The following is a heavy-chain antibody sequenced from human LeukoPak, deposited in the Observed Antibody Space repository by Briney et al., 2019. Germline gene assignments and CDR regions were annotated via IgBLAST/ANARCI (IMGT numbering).Heavy chain of an antibody. CDR3: VRHYSGSGSYHNFYSFDQ. J-gene: IGHJ4*02. CDR1: GASISNNNYS. CDR2: ICYSGYS. Sequence: SETLSLTCDVSGASISNNNYSWVCLGQPHGMGLVWVMSICYSGYSYYNPSLKRRVTISVDTSTNKLSLKLSSVNAADTAVYYCVRHYSGSGSYHNFYSFDQWGLGTLVTVSS. V-gene: IGHV4-39*01. D-gene: IGHD3-10*01.